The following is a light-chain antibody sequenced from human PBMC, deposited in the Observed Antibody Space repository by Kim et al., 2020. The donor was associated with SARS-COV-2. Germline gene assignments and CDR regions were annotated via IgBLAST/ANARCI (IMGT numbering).Light chain of an antibody. J-gene: IGKJ5*01. CDR1: QDIRKD. CDR3: LQHNTYPIT. CDR2: GAS. V-gene: IGKV1-17*01. Sequence: ESVGDRVTITCRESQDIRKDLGWYQQNQGRAPKRLIYGASSLQSGVPARFSGSGSGTEFTLTISSLQPEDFATYFCLQHNTYPITFGQGTRLEIK.